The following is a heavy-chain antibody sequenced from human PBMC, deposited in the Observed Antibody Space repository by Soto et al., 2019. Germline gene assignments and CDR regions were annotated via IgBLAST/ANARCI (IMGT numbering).Heavy chain of an antibody. CDR3: SRAVGYTGSYGVGY. CDR2: IIPIFGTP. D-gene: IGHD1-26*01. CDR1: GDSFSSYA. J-gene: IGHJ4*02. Sequence: QAQLVQSGAEVKKPGSSVKVSCKASGDSFSSYAISWVRQAPGQGLEWMGGIIPIFGTPNYAQKFQGRVTITADEFTSTAYMELSSLRSDDTAVYYCSRAVGYTGSYGVGYWGQGTLFTVSS. V-gene: IGHV1-69*01.